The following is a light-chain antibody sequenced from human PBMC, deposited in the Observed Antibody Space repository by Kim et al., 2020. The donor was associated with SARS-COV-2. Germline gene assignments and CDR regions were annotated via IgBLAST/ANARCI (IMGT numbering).Light chain of an antibody. J-gene: IGLJ3*02. CDR1: KIGDKV. CDR3: QVWDSSSQWV. Sequence: SYELTQAPSVSVAPEKTATITCGGNKIGDKVVHWYQQKPGQAPVLVIYYDNDRPSGIPERFSGSNSGNTATLTITRVDAGDEADYYCQVWDSSSQWVFGGGTKLTVL. V-gene: IGLV3-21*04. CDR2: YDN.